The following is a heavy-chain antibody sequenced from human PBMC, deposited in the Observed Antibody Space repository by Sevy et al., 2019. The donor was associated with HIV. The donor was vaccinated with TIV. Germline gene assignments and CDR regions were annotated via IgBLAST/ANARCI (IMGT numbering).Heavy chain of an antibody. D-gene: IGHD6-19*01. CDR3: ATAQGYSSGWYADMDV. J-gene: IGHJ6*02. V-gene: IGHV1-24*01. Sequence: ASVKVSCKVSGYTLTELSMHWVRQAPGKGLEWMGGFDPEDGETIYAQKFQGRVTMTEDTSTDTAYMELSSRRSEDTAVYYCATAQGYSSGWYADMDVWGQGTTVTVSS. CDR2: FDPEDGET. CDR1: GYTLTELS.